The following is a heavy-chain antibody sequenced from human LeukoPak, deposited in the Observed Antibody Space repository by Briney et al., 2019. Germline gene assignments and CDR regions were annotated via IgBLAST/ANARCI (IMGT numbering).Heavy chain of an antibody. Sequence: GGSLRLSCAVSGFTFSDYWMNLVRQAPGKGLEWVASIRQDGGEKSYVDSVKGRLTISRDNTKHSLYLQMNSLRAEDTAVYYCAKDLIGMFDYWGQGTLVTVSS. V-gene: IGHV3-7*01. CDR2: IRQDGGEK. CDR3: AKDLIGMFDY. CDR1: GFTFSDYW. J-gene: IGHJ4*02.